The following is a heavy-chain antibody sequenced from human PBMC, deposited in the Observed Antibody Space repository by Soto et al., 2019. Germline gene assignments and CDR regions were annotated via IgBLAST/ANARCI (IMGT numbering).Heavy chain of an antibody. CDR2: IYYSGST. V-gene: IGHV4-59*01. J-gene: IGHJ5*02. D-gene: IGHD6-13*01. Sequence: SETLSLTCTVSGGSISSYYRSWIRQPPGKGLEWIGYIYYSGSTNYNPSLKSRVTISVDTSKNQFSLKLSSVTAADAAVYYCARGGDSSSWNWFDPWGQGTLVTVSS. CDR1: GGSISSYY. CDR3: ARGGDSSSWNWFDP.